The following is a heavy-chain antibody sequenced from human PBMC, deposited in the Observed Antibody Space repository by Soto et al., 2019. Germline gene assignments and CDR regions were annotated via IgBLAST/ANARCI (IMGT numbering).Heavy chain of an antibody. Sequence: QVQLVQSGAEVKKAGASVKVSCKASGYTFTSYDINWVRQATGQGLAWMGWMNPNSGNTGYAQKFQGRVSMTRNTSISTAYMELSSLRSEDTAVYYCARGHLAWDSRFAPWGQGTLVTVSS. CDR2: MNPNSGNT. V-gene: IGHV1-8*01. CDR3: ARGHLAWDSRFAP. CDR1: GYTFTSYD. D-gene: IGHD1-26*01. J-gene: IGHJ5*02.